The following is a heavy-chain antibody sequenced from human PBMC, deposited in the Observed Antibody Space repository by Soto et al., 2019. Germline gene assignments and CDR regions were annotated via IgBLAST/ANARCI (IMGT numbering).Heavy chain of an antibody. CDR3: ARGGKLGGDLDV. CDR2: IIPVLDVT. Sequence: QAQLVQSGAEVKKPGSSVKVSCKASGGTFNRETFSWVRQAPGQGLQWMGRIIPVLDVTEYLQNFQGRVTITADTSTSTVYLALSGLGSDDTAVYYCARGGKLGGDLDVWGKGTPVIVSS. V-gene: IGHV1-69*02. D-gene: IGHD3-10*01. CDR1: GGTFNRET. J-gene: IGHJ6*04.